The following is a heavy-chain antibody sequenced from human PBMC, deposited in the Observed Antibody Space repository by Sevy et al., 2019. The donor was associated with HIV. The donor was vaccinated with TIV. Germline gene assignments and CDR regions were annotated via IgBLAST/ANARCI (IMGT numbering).Heavy chain of an antibody. V-gene: IGHV3-15*01. CDR3: TGHTIFGVVTAIYQFDY. CDR2: IKSKTDGGTT. CDR1: GFTFSNAW. D-gene: IGHD3-3*01. J-gene: IGHJ4*02. Sequence: LSCAASGFTFSNAWMSWGRQAPGKGLEWVGRIKSKTDGGTTDYAAPVKGRFTISRDDSKNTLYLQMNSLKTEDTAVYYCTGHTIFGVVTAIYQFDYWGQRTLVTVSS.